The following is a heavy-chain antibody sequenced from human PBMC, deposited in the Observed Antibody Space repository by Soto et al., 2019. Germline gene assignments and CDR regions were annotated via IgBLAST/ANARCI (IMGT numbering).Heavy chain of an antibody. CDR2: ITGGATNT. D-gene: IGHD6-6*01. Sequence: PGGSLRLSCEASGFTFSSYPMSWVRQAPGKGLEWISGITGGATNTYYADSVEGRITISRDNSKNTLYLQLNSLRAEDTAVYYCAKEAARPGPCDSWGQGTLVTVSS. J-gene: IGHJ4*02. V-gene: IGHV3-23*01. CDR1: GFTFSSYP. CDR3: AKEAARPGPCDS.